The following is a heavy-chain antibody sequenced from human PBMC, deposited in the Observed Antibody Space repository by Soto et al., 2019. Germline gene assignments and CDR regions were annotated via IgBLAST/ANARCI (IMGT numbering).Heavy chain of an antibody. CDR2: LIPIFGTA. V-gene: IGHV1-69*13. J-gene: IGHJ3*01. D-gene: IGHD7-27*01. CDR3: ARGSHALTGEEAFDF. Sequence: VSSVKVSCKASGYTFTGYYMHWVGQAPGQGLEWMGGLIPIFGTASYAEKFQGRVTITADESTSTAYMELSSLSSEDTAVYYCARGSHALTGEEAFDFWGQGTMVTVSS. CDR1: GYTFTGYY.